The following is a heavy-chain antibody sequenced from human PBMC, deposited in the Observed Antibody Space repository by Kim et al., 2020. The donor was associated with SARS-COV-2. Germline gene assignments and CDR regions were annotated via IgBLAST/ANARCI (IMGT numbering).Heavy chain of an antibody. D-gene: IGHD2-15*01. CDR1: GGTFSSYA. CDR3: ARSARMVALGGAFDI. V-gene: IGHV1-69*13. Sequence: SVKVSCKASGGTFSSYAISWVRQAPGQGLEWMGGIIPIFGTANYAQKFQGRVTITADESTSTAYMELSSLRSEDTAVYYCARSARMVALGGAFDIWGQGTMVTVSS. J-gene: IGHJ3*02. CDR2: IIPIFGTA.